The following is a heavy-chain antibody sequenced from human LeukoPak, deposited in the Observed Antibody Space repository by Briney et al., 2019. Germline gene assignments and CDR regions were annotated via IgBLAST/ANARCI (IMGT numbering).Heavy chain of an antibody. J-gene: IGHJ4*02. CDR3: ARGFFNFDS. V-gene: IGHV3-66*02. CDR2: IYSGGDT. CDR1: GFSVSGYY. Sequence: GGSLRLSCAASGFSVSGYYLSWVRQAPGKGLEWVSVIYSGGDTSYVDSVKGRFTISRDNSKNTVHLQMNSLRPEDTAVYYCARGFFNFDSWGQGILVTVSS. D-gene: IGHD3-3*01.